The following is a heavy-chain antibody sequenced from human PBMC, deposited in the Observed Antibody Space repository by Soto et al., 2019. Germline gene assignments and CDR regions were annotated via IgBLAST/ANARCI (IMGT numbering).Heavy chain of an antibody. CDR3: GRGGDYNWFDP. CDR2: INHSGST. D-gene: IGHD3-16*01. J-gene: IGHJ5*02. Sequence: QVQLQQWGAGLLKPSETLSLTCAVYGGSFRGYYWSWIRQPPGKGLEWIGEINHSGSTNYKPFLKSLVTISVDTSKNQFSLKLSYVTAADTAVYYCGRGGDYNWFDPWGQGTLVTVSS. V-gene: IGHV4-34*01. CDR1: GGSFRGYY.